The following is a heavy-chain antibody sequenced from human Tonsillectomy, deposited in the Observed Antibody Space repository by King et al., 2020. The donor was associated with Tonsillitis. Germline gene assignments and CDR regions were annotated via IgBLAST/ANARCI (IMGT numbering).Heavy chain of an antibody. CDR2: INPNSGGT. V-gene: IGHV1-2*02. J-gene: IGHJ5*02. D-gene: IGHD4-17*01. CDR1: GYTFTGYY. CDR3: ARDFFDYGDRVEIGFDP. Sequence: QLVQSGAEVKKPGASVKVSCKASGYTFTGYYMHWVRQAPGQGLEWMGWINPNSGGTKYAQKFQGRDTMTRDTSISPAYMELSRLGSDDTAGYSCARDFFDYGDRVEIGFDPWGQGTLVTVSP.